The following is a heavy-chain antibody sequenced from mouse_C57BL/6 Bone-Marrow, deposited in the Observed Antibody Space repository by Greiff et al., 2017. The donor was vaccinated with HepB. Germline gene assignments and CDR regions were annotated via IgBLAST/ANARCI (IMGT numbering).Heavy chain of an antibody. CDR1: GYAFSSSW. J-gene: IGHJ3*01. V-gene: IGHV1-82*01. CDR2: IYPGDGDT. CDR3: ARYSSWFAY. D-gene: IGHD3-1*01. Sequence: QVQLKQSGPELVKPGASVKISCKASGYAFSSSWMNWVKQGPGKGLEWIGRIYPGDGDTNYNGKFKGKATLTADKSSSTAYMQLSSLTSEDSAVYFCARYSSWFAYWGQGTLVTVSA.